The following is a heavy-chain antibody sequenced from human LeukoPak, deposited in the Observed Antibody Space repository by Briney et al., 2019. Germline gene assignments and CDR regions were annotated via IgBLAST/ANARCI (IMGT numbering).Heavy chain of an antibody. CDR3: AKEIGAGPAFDI. J-gene: IGHJ3*02. Sequence: GGSLRLSCAASGFTFSSYGMHWVRQAPGKGLEWVAVISCDGSNKYYADSVKGRFTISRDNSKNTLYLQMNSLRAEDTAVYYCAKEIGAGPAFDIWGQGTMVTVSS. D-gene: IGHD6-19*01. CDR2: ISCDGSNK. CDR1: GFTFSSYG. V-gene: IGHV3-30*18.